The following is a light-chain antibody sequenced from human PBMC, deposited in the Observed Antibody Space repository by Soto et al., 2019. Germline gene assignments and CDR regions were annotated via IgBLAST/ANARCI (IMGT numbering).Light chain of an antibody. CDR3: SSYPSSSTRV. CDR1: SSDVCGYNY. J-gene: IGLJ2*01. V-gene: IGLV2-14*01. CDR2: DVS. Sequence: QSVLTQPASLSGSPGQSITIPCTGTSSDVCGYNYVSWYQQHPGKAPKLMLYDVSNRPSGVSNRCSGSKSGNTASLAISVRQAEAEADYYCSSYPSSSTRVFGGGTKLNVL.